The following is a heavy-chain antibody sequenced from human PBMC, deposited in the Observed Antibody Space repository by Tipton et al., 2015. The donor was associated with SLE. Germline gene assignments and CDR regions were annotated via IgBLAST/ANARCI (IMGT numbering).Heavy chain of an antibody. D-gene: IGHD3-3*01. J-gene: IGHJ5*02. CDR3: ARETRVDATFSKYNRFDP. CDR2: VNHRGRT. Sequence: TLSLTCALYGGSFSPYSWSWIRQSPGKGLEWIGEVNHRGRTNYSPSLKNRVTMSVDMSTNQFSLKLISVTAADTAIYFCARETRVDATFSKYNRFDPWGQGSLVTVSP. V-gene: IGHV4-34*01. CDR1: GGSFSPYS.